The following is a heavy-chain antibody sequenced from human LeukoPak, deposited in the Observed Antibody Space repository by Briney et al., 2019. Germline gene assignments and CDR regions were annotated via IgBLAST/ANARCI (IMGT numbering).Heavy chain of an antibody. CDR2: ITGSGGST. CDR1: GFTFKNYW. Sequence: GGSLRLSCVGSGFTFKNYWMSWVRQAPGKGLEWVSGITGSGGSTYYADSVKGRFTISRDNSKNTLYLQMNSLRAEDTAIYYCARDERLLSFLKWGQGTLVTVSS. CDR3: ARDERLLSFLK. V-gene: IGHV3-23*01. D-gene: IGHD3-3*01. J-gene: IGHJ4*02.